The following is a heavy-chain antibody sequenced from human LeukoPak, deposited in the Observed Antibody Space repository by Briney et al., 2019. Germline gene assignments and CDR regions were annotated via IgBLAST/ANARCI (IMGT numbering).Heavy chain of an antibody. CDR1: GYTFTGYY. CDR3: ARALGIQLCPPGY. J-gene: IGHJ4*02. Sequence: ASVKVSCTASGYTFTGYYMHWVRQAPGQGLEWMGWINPNSGGTNYAQKFQGWVTMTRDTSISTAYMELSRLRSDDTAVYYCARALGIQLCPPGYWGQGTLVTVSS. V-gene: IGHV1-2*04. CDR2: INPNSGGT. D-gene: IGHD5-18*01.